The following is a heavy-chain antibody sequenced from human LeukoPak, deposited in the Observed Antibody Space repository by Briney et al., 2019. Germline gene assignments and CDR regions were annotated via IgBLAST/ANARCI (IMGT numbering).Heavy chain of an antibody. CDR3: AREDGFDY. CDR2: ISSGSSYI. Sequence: GGSLRLSCAASGFTFSSYSMNWVRQAPGKGLEWVSSISSGSSYIYYADSVKGRFTISRDNAKNSLYLQMNSLRAEDTAGYYCAREDGFDYWGQGTLVTVSS. V-gene: IGHV3-21*01. CDR1: GFTFSSYS. J-gene: IGHJ4*02.